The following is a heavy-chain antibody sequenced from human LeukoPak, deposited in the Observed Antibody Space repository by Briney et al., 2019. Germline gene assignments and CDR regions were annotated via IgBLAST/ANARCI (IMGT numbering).Heavy chain of an antibody. CDR2: IYNDGST. J-gene: IGHJ3*02. D-gene: IGHD2/OR15-2a*01. Sequence: GGSLRLSCAASGXTVSSSYMSWVRQAPGKGLEWVSIIYNDGSTYYADSMKGRFTISRDNSKNTLYLQVNSLRAEDTAMYYCARNILFAFDIWGQGTMVTVSS. V-gene: IGHV3-53*01. CDR3: ARNILFAFDI. CDR1: GXTVSSSY.